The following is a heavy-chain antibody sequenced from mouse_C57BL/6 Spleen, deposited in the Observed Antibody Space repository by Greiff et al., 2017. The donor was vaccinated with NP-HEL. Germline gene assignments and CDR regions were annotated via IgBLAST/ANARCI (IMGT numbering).Heavy chain of an antibody. CDR1: GFTFSSYA. Sequence: EVMLVESGEGLVKPGGSLKLSCAASGFTFSSYAMSWVRQTPEKRLEWVAYISSGGDYIYYADTVKGRFTISRDNARNTLYLQMSSLKSEDTAMYYCTRYYGSLNFDYWGQGTTLTVSS. D-gene: IGHD2-2*01. CDR3: TRYYGSLNFDY. V-gene: IGHV5-9-1*02. J-gene: IGHJ2*01. CDR2: ISSGGDYI.